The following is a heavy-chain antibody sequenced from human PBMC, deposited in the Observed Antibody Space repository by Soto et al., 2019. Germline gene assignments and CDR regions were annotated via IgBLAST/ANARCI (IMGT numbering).Heavy chain of an antibody. CDR2: IGTAGDT. D-gene: IGHD6-13*01. J-gene: IGHJ6*02. CDR3: ARLGSSSYYYGMDV. Sequence: QSGGSLRLSCAASGFTFSSYDMHWVRQATGKGLEWVSAIGTAGDTYYPGSVKGRFTISRENAKNSLYLQMNSLRAGDTAVYYCARLGSSSYYYGMDVWGQGTTVTVSS. V-gene: IGHV3-13*01. CDR1: GFTFSSYD.